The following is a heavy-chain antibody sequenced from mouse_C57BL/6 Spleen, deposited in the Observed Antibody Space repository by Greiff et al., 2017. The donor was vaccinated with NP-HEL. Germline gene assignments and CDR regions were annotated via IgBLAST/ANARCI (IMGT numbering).Heavy chain of an antibody. J-gene: IGHJ4*01. Sequence: VQLQQSGAELVRPGTSVKVSCKASGYAFTNYLIEWVKQRPGQGLEWIGVINPGSGGTNYNEKFKGKATLTADKSSSTAYMQLSSLTSEDSAVYFCARGGQGYYAMDYWGQGTSVTVSS. V-gene: IGHV1-54*01. CDR1: GYAFTNYL. D-gene: IGHD3-3*01. CDR3: ARGGQGYYAMDY. CDR2: INPGSGGT.